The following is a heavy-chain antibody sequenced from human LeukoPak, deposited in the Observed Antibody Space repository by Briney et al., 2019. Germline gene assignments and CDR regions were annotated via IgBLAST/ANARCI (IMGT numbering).Heavy chain of an antibody. D-gene: IGHD6-19*01. CDR2: ISSSGYTM. CDR1: GFTFSSYE. V-gene: IGHV3-48*03. J-gene: IGHJ4*02. CDR3: ARAHPSGWFYFDY. Sequence: GGSLRLSCAASGFTFSSYEMNWVRQAPGKGLEWVSYISSSGYTMYYADSVKGRFTISRDNAKNSLYLQMNSLRAEDTAVYYCARAHPSGWFYFDYWGQGTLVTVSS.